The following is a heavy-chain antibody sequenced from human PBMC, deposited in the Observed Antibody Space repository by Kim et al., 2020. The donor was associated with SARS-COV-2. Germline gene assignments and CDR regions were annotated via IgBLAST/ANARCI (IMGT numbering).Heavy chain of an antibody. Sequence: GESLKISCKGSGYSFTSYWISWVRQMPGKGLEWMGRIDPSDSYTNYSPSFQGHVTISADKSISTAYLQWSSLKASDTAMYYCASTGYSSSWYYFDYWGQGTLVTVSS. J-gene: IGHJ4*02. CDR1: GYSFTSYW. CDR2: IDPSDSYT. CDR3: ASTGYSSSWYYFDY. V-gene: IGHV5-10-1*01. D-gene: IGHD6-13*01.